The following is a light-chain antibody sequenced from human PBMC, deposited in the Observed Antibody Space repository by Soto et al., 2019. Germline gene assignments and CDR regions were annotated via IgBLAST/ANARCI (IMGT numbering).Light chain of an antibody. CDR3: QQYSSTLWT. CDR1: QSVLYSSNNKNY. Sequence: DIVMTQSPDSLAVSLGERATINCKSSQSVLYSSNNKNYLAWYQQKPGQPPKLLIYWASTRESGVPDRFSGSGSGTDFTLTISSLQAEDVAVYYCQQYSSTLWTFGQWTKVEIK. V-gene: IGKV4-1*01. CDR2: WAS. J-gene: IGKJ1*01.